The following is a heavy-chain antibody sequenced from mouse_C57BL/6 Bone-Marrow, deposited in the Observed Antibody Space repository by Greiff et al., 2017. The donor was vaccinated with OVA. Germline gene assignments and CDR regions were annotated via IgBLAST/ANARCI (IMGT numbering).Heavy chain of an antibody. J-gene: IGHJ3*01. CDR2: INPSTGGT. CDR3: ARWTTVVEDWFAY. Sequence: EVKLMESGPELVKPGASVKISCKASGYSFTGYYMNWVKQSPEKSLEWIGEINPSTGGTTYNQKFKAKATLTVDKSSSTAYMQLKSLTSEDSAVYYCARWTTVVEDWFAYWGQGTLVTVSA. V-gene: IGHV1-42*01. CDR1: GYSFTGYY. D-gene: IGHD1-1*01.